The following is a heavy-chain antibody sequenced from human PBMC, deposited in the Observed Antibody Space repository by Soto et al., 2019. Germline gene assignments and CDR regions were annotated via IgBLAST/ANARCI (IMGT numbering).Heavy chain of an antibody. J-gene: IGHJ6*02. CDR1: GYTFTSYG. Sequence: GASVKVSCKASGYTFTSYGISWVRQAPGQGLEWMGWISAYNGNTNYAQKLQGRVTMTTDTSTSTAYMELRSLRSDDTAVYYCARDLGPHGYSSGWYPDYYYYYGMDVWGQGTTVTVSS. V-gene: IGHV1-18*01. D-gene: IGHD6-19*01. CDR2: ISAYNGNT. CDR3: ARDLGPHGYSSGWYPDYYYYYGMDV.